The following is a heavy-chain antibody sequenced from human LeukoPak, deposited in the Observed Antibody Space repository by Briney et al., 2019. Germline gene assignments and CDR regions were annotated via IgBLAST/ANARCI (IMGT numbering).Heavy chain of an antibody. D-gene: IGHD6-19*01. CDR3: ATGGWTNWFDP. J-gene: IGHJ5*02. V-gene: IGHV1-69*06. CDR1: GGTFSSYA. CDR2: IIPIFGTA. Sequence: ASVKVSCKASGGTFSSYAISRVRQAPGQGLEWMGGIIPIFGTANYAQKFQGRVTITADKSTSTAYMELSSLRSEDTAVYYCATGGWTNWFDPWGQGTLVTVSS.